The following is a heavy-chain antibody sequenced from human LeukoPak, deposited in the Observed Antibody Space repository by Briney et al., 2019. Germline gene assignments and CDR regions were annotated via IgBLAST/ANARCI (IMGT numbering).Heavy chain of an antibody. J-gene: IGHJ3*01. V-gene: IGHV4-38-2*02. Sequence: SETLSLSCTVSGYSISCGFHWGWIRQPPGKGLEWIGSKYHTGSTYYNPSLRSRVTISVDTSKNQFSLKLSSVTAADTAVYYCARDGQRCSRSNCYSVDVWGQGTMVPVSS. D-gene: IGHD2-2*02. CDR1: GYSISCGFH. CDR2: KYHTGST. CDR3: ARDGQRCSRSNCYSVDV.